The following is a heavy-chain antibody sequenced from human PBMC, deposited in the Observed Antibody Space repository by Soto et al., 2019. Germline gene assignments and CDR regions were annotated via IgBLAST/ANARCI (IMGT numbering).Heavy chain of an antibody. CDR1: GGTFSSYA. V-gene: IGHV1-69*12. CDR2: IIPIFGTA. CDR3: ARVPVEPAATNPSDLP. Sequence: QVQLVQSGAEVKKPGSSVMVSCKVSGGTFSSYAISWERQAPGQGLEWMGGIIPIFGTANYAQKFQGRVTITADESTSTAYMELSSLRSEDTAVYYCARVPVEPAATNPSDLPWGQGTLVTVSS. D-gene: IGHD2-2*01. J-gene: IGHJ5*02.